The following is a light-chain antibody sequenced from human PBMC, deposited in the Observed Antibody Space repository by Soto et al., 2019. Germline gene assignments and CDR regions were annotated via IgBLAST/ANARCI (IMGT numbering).Light chain of an antibody. V-gene: IGLV2-14*01. J-gene: IGLJ2*01. CDR2: EVS. CDR3: SSYTSSSTYVV. CDR1: SSDVGGYNY. Sequence: QSALTQPASVSGSPGQSITISCTGTSSDVGGYNYVSWYQQHPDKAPKLMIYEVSNRPSGVSNRFSGSKSGNTASLTISGLQAEDEGDYYCSSYTSSSTYVVFGGGTKRTF.